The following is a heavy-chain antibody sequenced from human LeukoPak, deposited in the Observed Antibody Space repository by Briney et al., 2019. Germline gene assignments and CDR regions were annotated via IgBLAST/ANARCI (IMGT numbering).Heavy chain of an antibody. CDR3: ARDHRFGVENPLWFAEFDYYYGLDV. D-gene: IGHD3-10*01. CDR2: ISSSGSTT. J-gene: IGHJ6*02. Sequence: GGSLRLSCAASGFTFSSYEMNWVRQAPGKGLEWVSYISSSGSTTYYADSVKGRFIISRDNAKNSLYLQMNSLRAEDTAVYYCARDHRFGVENPLWFAEFDYYYGLDVWGQGTTVTVSS. CDR1: GFTFSSYE. V-gene: IGHV3-48*03.